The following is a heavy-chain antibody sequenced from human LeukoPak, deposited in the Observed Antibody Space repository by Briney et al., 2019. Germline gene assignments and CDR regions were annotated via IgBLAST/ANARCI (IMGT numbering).Heavy chain of an antibody. V-gene: IGHV3-23*01. CDR1: GFTFSRYA. CDR3: AKDFGDCSNGVCYGKPFDY. Sequence: PGGSLRLSCAASGFTFSRYAMSWARQAPGKGLEWVSGISGSGDTTYYADPVKGRFTISRDNSKNTLYLQMNSLRAEDTAVYYCAKDFGDCSNGVCYGKPFDYCGQGTLVTASS. J-gene: IGHJ4*02. D-gene: IGHD2-8*01. CDR2: ISGSGDTT.